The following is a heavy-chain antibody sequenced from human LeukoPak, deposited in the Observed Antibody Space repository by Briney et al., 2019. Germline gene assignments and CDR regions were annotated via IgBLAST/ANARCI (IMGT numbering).Heavy chain of an antibody. CDR2: IKGDGSGK. CDR1: GFTFSGSW. V-gene: IGHV3-7*01. D-gene: IGHD1/OR15-1a*01. Sequence: GGSLRLSCAASGFTFSGSWMSWVRQAPGKGLEWVATIKGDGSGKFYVDSVKGRFAISRDDAKSSLFLQMDSLRSEDTAVYYCTKNTHDYWGQGTLVTGSS. CDR3: TKNTHDY. J-gene: IGHJ4*02.